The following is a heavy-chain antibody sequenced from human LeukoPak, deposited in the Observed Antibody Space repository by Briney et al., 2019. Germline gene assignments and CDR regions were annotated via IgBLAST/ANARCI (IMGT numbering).Heavy chain of an antibody. CDR2: INTNTEKP. J-gene: IGHJ4*02. V-gene: IGHV7-4-1*02. D-gene: IGHD3-22*01. Sequence: ASVKVSCKASGYTFTSYTMNWVRQAPGQGLEWMGCINTNTEKPTYAQGFTGRFVFSLDTSVSTAYLQISSLKAEDTAVYYCARDLGYDDSSGYSALDYWGQGTLVTVSS. CDR3: ARDLGYDDSSGYSALDY. CDR1: GYTFTSYT.